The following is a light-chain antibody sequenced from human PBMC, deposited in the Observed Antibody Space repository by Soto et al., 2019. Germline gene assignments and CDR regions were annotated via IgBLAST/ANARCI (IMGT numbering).Light chain of an antibody. CDR3: HQYGRSIT. CDR1: ESVSSRN. Sequence: NVVTQSPGTLSLSPVERATRSCRASESVSSRNFAWYWQKPGQGPGSLIHSAASRATGSRDRSSGSGSGTDLNLTISSLEPEDFEVYYCHQYGRSITFGGGTKVDI. CDR2: SAA. J-gene: IGKJ4*01. V-gene: IGKV3-20*01.